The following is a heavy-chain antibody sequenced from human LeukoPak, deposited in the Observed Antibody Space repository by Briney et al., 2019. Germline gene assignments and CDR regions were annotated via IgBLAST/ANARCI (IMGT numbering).Heavy chain of an antibody. D-gene: IGHD3-9*01. CDR1: GFTFSTYA. Sequence: RPGGSLRLSCAASGFTFSTYAMSWVRQAPGKGLEWVSGISASGGTTYYADSVKGRFTISRDNSKNTLYLQMNSLRGEDTAVYYCAKDRPVRYFDWLPAFDIWGQGTMVTVSS. J-gene: IGHJ3*02. CDR3: AKDRPVRYFDWLPAFDI. V-gene: IGHV3-23*01. CDR2: ISASGGTT.